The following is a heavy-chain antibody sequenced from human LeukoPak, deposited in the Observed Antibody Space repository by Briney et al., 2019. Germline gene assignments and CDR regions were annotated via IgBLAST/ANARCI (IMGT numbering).Heavy chain of an antibody. CDR3: ARENRTPSYYYMDV. CDR2: IYSGGST. J-gene: IGHJ6*03. Sequence: PGGSLRLSCAASGFTVSSNYMSWVRQAPGKGLEWVSVIYSGGSTYYADSVKGRFTISRDNSKNTLYLQMNSLRAEDTAVYYCARENRTPSYYYMDVWGKGTTVTVSS. V-gene: IGHV3-66*02. CDR1: GFTVSSNY.